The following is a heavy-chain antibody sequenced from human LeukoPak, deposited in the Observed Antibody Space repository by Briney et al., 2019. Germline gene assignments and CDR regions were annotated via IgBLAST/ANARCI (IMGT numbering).Heavy chain of an antibody. CDR2: VNHGAST. CDR1: GGSFSGYY. Sequence: SETLSLTCAVYGGSFSGYYWSWIRQPPGKGLEWIGEVNHGASTNYNPSLKSRVTISVDTSKNQFSLKLSSVTAADTVVYYCARVGYCSSTSCFPADYWGQGTLVTVSS. V-gene: IGHV4-34*01. D-gene: IGHD2-2*01. J-gene: IGHJ4*02. CDR3: ARVGYCSSTSCFPADY.